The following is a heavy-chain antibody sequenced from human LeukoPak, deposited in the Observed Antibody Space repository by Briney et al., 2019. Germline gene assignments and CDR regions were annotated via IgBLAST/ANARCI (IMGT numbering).Heavy chain of an antibody. Sequence: PGGSLRLSCAASGFTFSDYYMSWIRQAPGKGLEWVSYISSSGTTIYNADSVKGRFTISRDNAKNSLFLQMNSLRAEDTAVYYCARDRGAWNDDGFDYWGQGTLVTVSS. V-gene: IGHV3-11*01. CDR1: GFTFSDYY. J-gene: IGHJ4*02. CDR2: ISSSGTTI. D-gene: IGHD1-1*01. CDR3: ARDRGAWNDDGFDY.